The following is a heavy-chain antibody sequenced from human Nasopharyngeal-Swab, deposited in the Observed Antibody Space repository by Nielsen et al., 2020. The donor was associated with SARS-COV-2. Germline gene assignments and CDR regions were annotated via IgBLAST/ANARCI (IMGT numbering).Heavy chain of an antibody. Sequence: WIRQPPGKGLEWIGYIYYSGGTNYNPSLKSRVTISVDTSKNQFSLKLSSVTAADTAVYYCASFDILTGYGAYWGQGTLVTVSS. CDR3: ASFDILTGYGAY. D-gene: IGHD3-9*01. V-gene: IGHV4-59*01. J-gene: IGHJ4*02. CDR2: IYYSGGT.